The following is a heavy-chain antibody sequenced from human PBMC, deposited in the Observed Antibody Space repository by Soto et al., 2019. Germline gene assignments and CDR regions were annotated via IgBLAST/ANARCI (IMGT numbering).Heavy chain of an antibody. V-gene: IGHV3-23*01. CDR2: ISGSGGST. J-gene: IGHJ4*02. Sequence: GGSLRLSCAACGFTLRIYAMSWFRQAPGMGLEWVSAISGSGGSTYYADSVKGRFTISRDNSKNTLYLQMNSLRAEDTAVYYCAKGARTAMVTWFIGYWGQGTLVTVSS. CDR1: GFTLRIYA. D-gene: IGHD5-18*01. CDR3: AKGARTAMVTWFIGY.